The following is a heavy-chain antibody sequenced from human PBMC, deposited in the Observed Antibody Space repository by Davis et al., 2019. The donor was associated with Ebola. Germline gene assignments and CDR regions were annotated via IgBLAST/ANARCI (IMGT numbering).Heavy chain of an antibody. J-gene: IGHJ4*02. CDR2: INPSGGST. V-gene: IGHV1-46*01. CDR1: GYTFTSYY. CDR3: ARRILWFGESPTYYFDY. D-gene: IGHD3-10*01. Sequence: ASVKVSCKASGYTFTSYYMHWVRQAPGQGLEWMGIINPSGGSTSYAQKFQGRVTMTRDTSTSTVYMELSSLRSEDTAVYYCARRILWFGESPTYYFDYWGQGTLVTVSS.